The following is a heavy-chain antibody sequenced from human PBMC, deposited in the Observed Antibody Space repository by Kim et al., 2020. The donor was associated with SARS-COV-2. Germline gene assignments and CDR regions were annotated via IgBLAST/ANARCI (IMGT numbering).Heavy chain of an antibody. CDR2: INAGNGNT. D-gene: IGHD3-10*01. J-gene: IGHJ4*02. V-gene: IGHV1-3*01. CDR1: GYTFTSYA. CDR3: ATSRGDYYGSGNLDY. Sequence: ASVKVSCKASGYTFTSYAMHWVRQAPGQRLEWMGWINAGNGNTKDSQKFQGRVTITRDTSASTAYMELSSLRSEDTAVYYCATSRGDYYGSGNLDYWGQGTLVTVSS.